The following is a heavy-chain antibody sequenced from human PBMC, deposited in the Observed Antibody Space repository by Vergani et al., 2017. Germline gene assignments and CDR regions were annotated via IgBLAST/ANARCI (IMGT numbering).Heavy chain of an antibody. D-gene: IGHD1-1*01. CDR1: GFTFSSYA. CDR3: AKDQTERGEDY. Sequence: EVQLLESGGGLVQPGGSLRLSCAASGFTFSSYAMSWVRQAPGKGLEWVSAISGSGGSTYYADSVKGRFTNSTDNSKNTLYLQRNSLRAEDTAVYYCAKDQTERGEDYWGQGTLVTVSS. CDR2: ISGSGGST. V-gene: IGHV3-23*01. J-gene: IGHJ4*02.